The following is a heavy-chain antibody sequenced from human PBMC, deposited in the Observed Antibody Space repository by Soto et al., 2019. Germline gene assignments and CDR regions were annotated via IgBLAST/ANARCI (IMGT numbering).Heavy chain of an antibody. CDR1: GFTFGSYA. J-gene: IGHJ6*02. CDR3: ARVTYSNYYYYYGMDV. CDR2: IDSSGTAT. V-gene: IGHV3-23*05. D-gene: IGHD4-4*01. Sequence: EVQLLESGGGLVQPGGSLRLSCAASGFTFGSYAMNWVRQAPGEGLQWVSAIDSSGTATYYADSVKGRFTISRDNSENTLFLQMNSLRAEDTAVYYCARVTYSNYYYYYGMDVWGQGTTVTVSS.